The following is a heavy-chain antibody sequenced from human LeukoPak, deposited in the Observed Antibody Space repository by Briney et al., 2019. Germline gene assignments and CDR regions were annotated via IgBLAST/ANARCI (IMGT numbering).Heavy chain of an antibody. Sequence: SLRLSCAASGFTFDDYDMHWVRQAPGKGLEWVSGISWNSGSIRYADSVKGRFTISSDNAKDFLDLEMNSLRAEDTALYYCAKDRQQRRFYYGMDVWGQGTTVTVSS. CDR2: ISWNSGSI. CDR1: GFTFDDYD. V-gene: IGHV3-9*01. CDR3: AKDRQQRRFYYGMDV. J-gene: IGHJ6*02. D-gene: IGHD5-18*01.